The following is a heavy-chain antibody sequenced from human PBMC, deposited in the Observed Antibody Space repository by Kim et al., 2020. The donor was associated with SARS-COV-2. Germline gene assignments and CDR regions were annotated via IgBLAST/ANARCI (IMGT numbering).Heavy chain of an antibody. CDR2: IDTNTGNP. CDR3: ARARAVALGGAFDY. Sequence: ASVKVSCKASGYTFTNYPMIWVRQAPGQGLEWVGWIDTNTGNPTYAQGLTGRFVFSLDTSVSTAYLQISSLKAEDTAVYYCARARAVALGGAFDYWGQGILVTVSS. J-gene: IGHJ4*02. D-gene: IGHD6-19*01. V-gene: IGHV7-4-1*02. CDR1: GYTFTNYP.